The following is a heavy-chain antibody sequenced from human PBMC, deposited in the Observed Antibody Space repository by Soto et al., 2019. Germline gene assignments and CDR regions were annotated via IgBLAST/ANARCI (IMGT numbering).Heavy chain of an antibody. D-gene: IGHD2-2*01. CDR2: ISGSGGST. J-gene: IGHJ5*02. Sequence: EVPLLESGGGLVQPGGSLRLSCAASGFTFSSYAMSWVRQAPGKGLEWVSAISGSGGSTYYADSVKGRFTISRDNSKNTLYLQMISLRAEDTAVYYGAKEGWRISTSSWGQGTLVTVSS. CDR1: GFTFSSYA. V-gene: IGHV3-23*01. CDR3: AKEGWRISTSS.